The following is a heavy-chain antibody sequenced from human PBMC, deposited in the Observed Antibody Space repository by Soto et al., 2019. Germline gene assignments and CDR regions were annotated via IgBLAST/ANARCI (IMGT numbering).Heavy chain of an antibody. Sequence: VQLVESGGGVVQPGRSLRLSCAASGFTFSNYAMSWVRQAPGKGLEWVAVISYDGSNKYYAESVKGRFTISRDNSKNTLYLQMNSLRGEDTAVYYCAREHRVRELDYWGQGTLVTVSS. D-gene: IGHD1-1*01. V-gene: IGHV3-30-3*01. CDR2: ISYDGSNK. CDR1: GFTFSNYA. CDR3: AREHRVRELDY. J-gene: IGHJ4*02.